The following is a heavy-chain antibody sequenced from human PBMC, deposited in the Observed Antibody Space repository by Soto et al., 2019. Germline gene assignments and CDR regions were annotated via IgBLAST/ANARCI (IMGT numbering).Heavy chain of an antibody. CDR2: INAGNGNT. CDR1: GYTFTSYA. V-gene: IGHV1-3*01. D-gene: IGHD2-15*01. J-gene: IGHJ6*03. Sequence: GASVKVSCKASGYTFTSYAMHWVRQAPGQRLEWMGWINAGNGNTKYSQKFQGRVTITRDTSASTAYMELSSLRSEDTAVYYCARDGLNIVVVVAASPKRSVTRYMVFWGTGT. CDR3: ARDGLNIVVVVAASPKRSVTRYMVF.